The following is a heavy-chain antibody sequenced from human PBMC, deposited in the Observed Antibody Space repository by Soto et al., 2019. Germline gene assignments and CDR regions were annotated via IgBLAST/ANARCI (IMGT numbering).Heavy chain of an antibody. J-gene: IGHJ4*02. Sequence: QVQLVESGGGLVKPXGSLRLSCAASGFTFSDYYMSWIRQAPGKGLEWVSYISSSGSTIYYADSVKGRFTIXXXXXXXXXXXXXXXXXXEDTAVYYCARGPDHDFWSGPDYWGQGTLVTVSS. CDR3: ARGPDHDFWSGPDY. D-gene: IGHD3-3*01. CDR2: ISSSGSTI. V-gene: IGHV3-11*01. CDR1: GFTFSDYY.